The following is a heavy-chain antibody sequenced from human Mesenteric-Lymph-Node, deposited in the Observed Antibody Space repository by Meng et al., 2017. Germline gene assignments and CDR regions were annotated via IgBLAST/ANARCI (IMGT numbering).Heavy chain of an antibody. J-gene: IGHJ4*02. Sequence: GESLKISCEASGFTFSNYWMHWVRQTPGKGLAWVSLINPDGTYTNYADSVRGRFTISRDNAKNTLYLQMNSLRDEDTAFYYCARDLDHGSTDFWGRGTQVTVSS. V-gene: IGHV3-74*01. D-gene: IGHD3-10*01. CDR3: ARDLDHGSTDF. CDR1: GFTFSNYW. CDR2: INPDGTYT.